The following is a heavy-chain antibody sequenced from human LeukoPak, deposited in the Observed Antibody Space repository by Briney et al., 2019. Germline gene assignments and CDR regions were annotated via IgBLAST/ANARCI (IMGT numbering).Heavy chain of an antibody. CDR2: IRVYNGNP. Sequence: ASVKVSCKASGYTFSGYGINWVRQAPGQGLEWMGWIRVYNGNPNYAQRFQGRVTMTTDTSTSTAYMELRSLRSDDTAVYYCARDLDGSGSYYTDYWGQGTLVTASS. CDR1: GYTFSGYG. V-gene: IGHV1-18*01. CDR3: ARDLDGSGSYYTDY. J-gene: IGHJ4*02. D-gene: IGHD3-10*01.